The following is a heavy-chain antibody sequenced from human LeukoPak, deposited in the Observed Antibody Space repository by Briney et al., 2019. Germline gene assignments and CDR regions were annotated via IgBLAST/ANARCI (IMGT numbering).Heavy chain of an antibody. CDR2: FDPADGEM. CDR1: GYSLTELS. V-gene: IGHV1-24*01. CDR3: ATGRTKWDLLNY. J-gene: IGHJ4*02. D-gene: IGHD1-26*01. Sequence: ASVKVSCKVSGYSLTELSLHWVRQAPGKGLEWMGGFDPADGEMIYTQMFQGRITMTEDSSTDTAYMEMSSLRSDDTAVYYCATGRTKWDLLNYWGQGTLVTVSS.